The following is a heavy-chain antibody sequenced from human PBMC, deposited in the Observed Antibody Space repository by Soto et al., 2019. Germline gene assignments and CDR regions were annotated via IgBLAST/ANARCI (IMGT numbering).Heavy chain of an antibody. CDR2: IYYSGST. J-gene: IGHJ4*02. CDR1: GGSISSGGYY. Sequence: PSETLSLTCTVSGGSISSGGYYWGWIRQPPGKGLEWIGSIYYSGSTYYNPSLKSRVTISVDTSKNQFSLKLSSVTAADTAVYYCASIMITFGGPFIQVTRPFDYWGQGTLVTVSS. V-gene: IGHV4-39*01. D-gene: IGHD3-16*01. CDR3: ASIMITFGGPFIQVTRPFDY.